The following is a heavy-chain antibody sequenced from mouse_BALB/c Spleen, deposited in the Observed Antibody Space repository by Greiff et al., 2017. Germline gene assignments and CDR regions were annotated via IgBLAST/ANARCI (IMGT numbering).Heavy chain of an antibody. V-gene: IGHV1-15*01. J-gene: IGHJ2*01. CDR2: IDPETGGT. CDR3: TRGGYDVFDY. Sequence: QVQLQQSGAELVRPGASVTLSCKASGYTFTDYEMHWVKQTPVHGLEWIGAIDPETGGTAYNQKFKGKATLTADKSSSTAYMELRSLTSEDSAVYYCTRGGYDVFDYWGQGTTLTVSS. CDR1: GYTFTDYE. D-gene: IGHD2-2*01.